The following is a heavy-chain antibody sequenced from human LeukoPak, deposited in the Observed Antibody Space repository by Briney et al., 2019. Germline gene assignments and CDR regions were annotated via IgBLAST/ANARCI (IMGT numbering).Heavy chain of an antibody. J-gene: IGHJ4*02. V-gene: IGHV1-24*01. D-gene: IGHD3-3*01. CDR2: FDPENAEI. CDR3: ATRGPDFWSGFDY. CDR1: GNTLRELP. Sequence: GASVTVSCKLSGNTLRELPIQWVRQAGGKGLEWMAGFDPENAEIVYAQKFQGRVTMTEDTSTNTAYMELTSLTSDDTALYYCATRGPDFWSGFDYWGQRTQVTVSS.